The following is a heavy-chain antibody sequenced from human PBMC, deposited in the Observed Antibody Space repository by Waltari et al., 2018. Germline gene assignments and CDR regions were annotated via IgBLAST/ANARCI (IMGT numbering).Heavy chain of an antibody. V-gene: IGHV3-53*02. Sequence: DVQLVETGGGLIQPGGFLRLSCAAAGFTGNHNYMGSVRQAPGRGLECVSVIYDGDTTFYADSVKGRFTVSTDASKNTLFLQMNSLRADDTAVYYCAVLRFLRWFVDYWGQGLPVTVSS. D-gene: IGHD3-3*01. CDR3: AVLRFLRWFVDY. CDR1: GFTGNHNY. J-gene: IGHJ4*02. CDR2: IYDGDTT.